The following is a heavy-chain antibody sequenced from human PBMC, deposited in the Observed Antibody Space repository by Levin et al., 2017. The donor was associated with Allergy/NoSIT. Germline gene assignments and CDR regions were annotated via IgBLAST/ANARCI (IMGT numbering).Heavy chain of an antibody. CDR2: ISYDGGNK. CDR3: AKLTGPEWIAAALTGDY. J-gene: IGHJ4*02. CDR1: GFTFSSYG. D-gene: IGHD6-13*01. V-gene: IGHV3-30*18. Sequence: GESLKISCAASGFTFSSYGMHWVRQAPGKGLEWVAVISYDGGNKYYADSVKGRFTISRDNSKNMLFLQMNSLSAEDTAVYYCAKLTGPEWIAAALTGDYWGQGTLGTVSS.